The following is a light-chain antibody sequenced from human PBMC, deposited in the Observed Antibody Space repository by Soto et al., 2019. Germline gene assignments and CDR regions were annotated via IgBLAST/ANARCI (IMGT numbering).Light chain of an antibody. CDR3: KQYDT. Sequence: EIVLTQSPGTLSLSPGERATLSCRASQSVSSSYLAWYQQKPGQAPRLLIYGASSRATGIPDRFSGSGSGTDFTLTISRLEPEDFAVYYCKQYDTFGQGTKVEIK. CDR2: GAS. V-gene: IGKV3-20*01. J-gene: IGKJ2*01. CDR1: QSVSSSY.